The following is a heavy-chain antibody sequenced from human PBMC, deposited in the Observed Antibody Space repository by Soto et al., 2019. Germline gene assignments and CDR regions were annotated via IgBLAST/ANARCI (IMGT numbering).Heavy chain of an antibody. J-gene: IGHJ4*02. CDR2: ISGSGGST. V-gene: IGHV3-23*01. CDR1: GFTFSSYA. Sequence: LRLSCAASGFTFSSYAISWVRQSPGKGLEWVSAISGSGGSTYYADSVKGRFTISRDNSKNTLYLQMNSLRAEDTAVYYCATMAPITMIVVVFDYWGQGTLVTVSS. D-gene: IGHD3-22*01. CDR3: ATMAPITMIVVVFDY.